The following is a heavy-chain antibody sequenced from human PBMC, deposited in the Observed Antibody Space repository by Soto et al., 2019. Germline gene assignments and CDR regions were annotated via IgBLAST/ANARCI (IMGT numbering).Heavy chain of an antibody. CDR1: GYPVTAYY. Sequence: QLHLVQSGAVVKKPGASVTFSCSASGYPVTAYYMHWVRQAPGRGLEWMGGINPATGAAKYTQAFQGRVTMTRDTSTSTVFMELRGLTSEDPAVFYCARGGGVGVAGSAAFDMWGQGTLVTVSS. J-gene: IGHJ3*02. CDR2: INPATGAA. D-gene: IGHD3-3*01. V-gene: IGHV1-2*02. CDR3: ARGGGVGVAGSAAFDM.